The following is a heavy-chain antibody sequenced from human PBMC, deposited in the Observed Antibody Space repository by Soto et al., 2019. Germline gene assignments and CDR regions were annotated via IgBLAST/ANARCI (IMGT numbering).Heavy chain of an antibody. CDR2: IHYSGST. CDR1: GGSISSGDYY. Sequence: PSETLSLTCTVSGGSISSGDYYWSWIRQPPGKGLEWIAYIHYSGSTYYNPSLKSRVTISVDTSKNQFSLKLSSVTAADTAVYYCARYRYSGSYCFDYWGQGILVTVSS. J-gene: IGHJ4*02. CDR3: ARYRYSGSYCFDY. D-gene: IGHD1-26*01. V-gene: IGHV4-30-4*01.